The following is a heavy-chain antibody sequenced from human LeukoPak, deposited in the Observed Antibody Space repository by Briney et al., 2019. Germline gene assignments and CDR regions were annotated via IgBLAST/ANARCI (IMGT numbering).Heavy chain of an antibody. J-gene: IGHJ6*03. Sequence: GGSLRHSCAASGLTFDDYAMTWVRQPPGKWMEWGSGVNWDGRSTACADSVKCRFTVSRDNAKNSLYLQMNSLRAEDAAFYFCARGARRGTLTPSTLFDTRYYFYYYMDVWGKGTTVTVSS. CDR1: GLTFDDYA. D-gene: IGHD2/OR15-2a*01. CDR2: VNWDGRST. CDR3: ARGARRGTLTPSTLFDTRYYFYYYMDV. V-gene: IGHV3-20*04.